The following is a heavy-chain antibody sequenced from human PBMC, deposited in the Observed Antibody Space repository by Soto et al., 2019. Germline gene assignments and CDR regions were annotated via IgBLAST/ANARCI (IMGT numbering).Heavy chain of an antibody. CDR3: ARRYYGSGYYFDY. Sequence: QVQLQESGPGLVKPSQTLSLTCTVSGGSISSGGYYWSWIRQHPGKGLEWIGYIYYSGSTYYNPSLKSRVTISVDTSKIQCSLKLSSVTAADTAVYYCARRYYGSGYYFDYWGQGTLVTVSS. CDR2: IYYSGST. J-gene: IGHJ4*02. CDR1: GGSISSGGYY. V-gene: IGHV4-31*03. D-gene: IGHD3-10*01.